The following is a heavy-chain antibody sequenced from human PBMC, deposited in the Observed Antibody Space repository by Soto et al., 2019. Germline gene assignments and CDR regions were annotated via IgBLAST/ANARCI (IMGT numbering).Heavy chain of an antibody. CDR2: INQDGSQK. D-gene: IGHD6-25*01. J-gene: IGHJ4*02. CDR1: GFTFSSDW. CDR3: AKDGDGYKSPPFDY. Sequence: GGSLRLSCAASGFTFSSDWMHWVRQAPGRGLEWVAIINQDGSQKYYVDSVKGRFSISRDNAKNSLYLQMNSLRVEDTAVYYCAKDGDGYKSPPFDYWGQGIQVTVSS. V-gene: IGHV3-7*01.